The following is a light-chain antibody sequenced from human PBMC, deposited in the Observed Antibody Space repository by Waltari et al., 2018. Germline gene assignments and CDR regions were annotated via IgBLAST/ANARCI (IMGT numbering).Light chain of an antibody. CDR3: SSYTSNSTRV. V-gene: IGLV2-14*03. J-gene: IGLJ1*01. Sequence: QSALTQPASVSGSPGQSITISCTGTSSDVGGYNSVSWYQQHPVKAPKLIIYDVSNRPSGVSNRFSGAKSGNPSSLTISGLQAEDEADYYCSSYTSNSTRVFGTGTKVTVL. CDR1: SSDVGGYNS. CDR2: DVS.